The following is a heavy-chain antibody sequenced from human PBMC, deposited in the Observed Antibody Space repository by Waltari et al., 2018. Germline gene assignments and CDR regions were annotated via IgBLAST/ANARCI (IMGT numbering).Heavy chain of an antibody. CDR1: GFTFSSQP. Sequence: EVQLLESGGGLVQPGGSLGLSWAASGFTFSSQPMTWVRQAPGKGLEWVSAISDTGSTTGYSESVKGRFIISRDNSKNTLYLQMNSLRAEDTAVYFCVNRFWLETWGQGTMVTVSS. CDR3: VNRFWLET. V-gene: IGHV3-23*01. J-gene: IGHJ3*01. CDR2: ISDTGSTT. D-gene: IGHD3-3*01.